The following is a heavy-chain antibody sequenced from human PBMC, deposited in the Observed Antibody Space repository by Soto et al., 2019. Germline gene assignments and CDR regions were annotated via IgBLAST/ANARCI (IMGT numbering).Heavy chain of an antibody. CDR1: GYTFTNYY. Sequence: QVHLVQSGAEVKKPGASVKVSCKASGYTFTNYYVHWVRQAPGQGLEWMGIINPNGGSTNYTQNFQGRVTITRDTSTTTVYMDLSSLRSEDTAVYYCGRGLASGEYWGQGTLVTVSS. J-gene: IGHJ4*02. D-gene: IGHD6-6*01. CDR2: INPNGGST. V-gene: IGHV1-46*03. CDR3: GRGLASGEY.